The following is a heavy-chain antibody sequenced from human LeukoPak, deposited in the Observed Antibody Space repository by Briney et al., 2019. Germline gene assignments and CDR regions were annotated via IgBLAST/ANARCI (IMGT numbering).Heavy chain of an antibody. V-gene: IGHV3-23*01. D-gene: IGHD1-26*01. Sequence: GGSLRLSSAASGFTVSSNYMSWVRQAPGKGLEWVSAISGSGGSTYYADSVKGRFTISRDNSKNTLYLQMNSLRAEDTAVYYCAKIVGATPELDYMDVWGKGTTVTVSS. CDR2: ISGSGGST. CDR1: GFTVSSNY. J-gene: IGHJ6*03. CDR3: AKIVGATPELDYMDV.